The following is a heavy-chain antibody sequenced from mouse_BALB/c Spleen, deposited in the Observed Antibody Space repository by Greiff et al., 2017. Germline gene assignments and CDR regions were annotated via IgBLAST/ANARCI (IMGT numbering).Heavy chain of an antibody. CDR1: GFTFSDYY. V-gene: IGHV5-4*02. CDR2: ISDGGSYT. Sequence: VQLKESGGGLVKPGGSLKLSCAASGFTFSDYYMYWVRQTPEKRLEWVATISDGGSYTYYPDSVKGRFTISRDNAKNNLYLQMSSLKSEDTAMYYCARGGNFDYWGQGTTLTVSS. J-gene: IGHJ2*01. CDR3: ARGGNFDY. D-gene: IGHD1-1*02.